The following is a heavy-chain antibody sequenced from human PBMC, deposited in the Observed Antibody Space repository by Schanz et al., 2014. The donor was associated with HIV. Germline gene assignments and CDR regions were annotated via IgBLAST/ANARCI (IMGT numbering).Heavy chain of an antibody. V-gene: IGHV3-30*13. D-gene: IGHD2-15*01. CDR2: ISNDGRNK. J-gene: IGHJ6*02. CDR3: ARDDCSGGSCYSNYYYGMDV. CDR1: GLTFSSYG. Sequence: QVQLVQSGGGVVQPGRSLIISCAASGLTFSSYGMHWVRQAPGKGLEWVAVISNDGRNKYYTESLKGRFTVSRDNSKNRLYLQMNSLRSEDTAMYYCARDDCSGGSCYSNYYYGMDVWGQGTTVTVSS.